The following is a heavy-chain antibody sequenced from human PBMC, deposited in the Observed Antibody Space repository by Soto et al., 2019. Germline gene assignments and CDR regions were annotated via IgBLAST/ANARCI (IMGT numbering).Heavy chain of an antibody. CDR3: ARPPTASLDAFEI. V-gene: IGHV4-39*01. J-gene: IGHJ3*02. Sequence: SETLSLTCSVSGGSITGSSYYWGWIRQPPGKGLEWIGSIYYSGSTYYNPSLKSRVTISVDTSKSQFSLKLNSVTAADTSVYYCARPPTASLDAFEIWGQGTMVTVSS. CDR2: IYYSGST. CDR1: GGSITGSSYY.